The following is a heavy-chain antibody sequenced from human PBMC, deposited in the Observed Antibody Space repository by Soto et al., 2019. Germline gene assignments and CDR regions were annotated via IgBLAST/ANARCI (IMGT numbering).Heavy chain of an antibody. CDR1: GFTFSSYA. J-gene: IGHJ4*02. Sequence: QVQLVESGGGVVQPGRSLRLSCAASGFTFSSYAMHWVRQAPGKGLEWVAVISYDGSNKYYADSVKGRFTISRDNSKNTLYLQMHSLRAEDTAVYYCARGLLWFGEFHGFDYWGQGTLVTVSS. CDR2: ISYDGSNK. CDR3: ARGLLWFGEFHGFDY. D-gene: IGHD3-10*01. V-gene: IGHV3-30-3*01.